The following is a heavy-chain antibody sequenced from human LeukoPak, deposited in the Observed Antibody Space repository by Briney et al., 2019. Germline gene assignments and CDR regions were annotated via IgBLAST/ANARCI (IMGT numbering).Heavy chain of an antibody. CDR2: ISGSGGST. J-gene: IGHJ4*02. CDR1: GFTFSSYA. V-gene: IGHV3-23*01. D-gene: IGHD3-22*01. Sequence: GGSLRLSCAASGFTFSSYAMSWVRQAPGKGLEWVSAISGSGGSTYYADSVKGRFTISRDNSKNTLYLQMNSLRAEDTAVYYCARGEGNYYDSSGYYYYWGQGTLVTVSS. CDR3: ARGEGNYYDSSGYYYY.